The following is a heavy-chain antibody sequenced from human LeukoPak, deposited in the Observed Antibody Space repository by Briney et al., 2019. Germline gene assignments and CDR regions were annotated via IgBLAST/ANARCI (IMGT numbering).Heavy chain of an antibody. D-gene: IGHD3-9*01. J-gene: IGHJ5*02. V-gene: IGHV4-38-2*01. CDR1: GYSISSGYY. Sequence: SETLSLTCAVSGYSISSGYYWGWIRQPPGKGLEWIGSIYHSGSTYYNPSLKSRVTISVDTSKNQFSLKLSSVTAADTAVYYCARAILTGYYPNWFDPWGQGTLVTVSS. CDR3: ARAILTGYYPNWFDP. CDR2: IYHSGST.